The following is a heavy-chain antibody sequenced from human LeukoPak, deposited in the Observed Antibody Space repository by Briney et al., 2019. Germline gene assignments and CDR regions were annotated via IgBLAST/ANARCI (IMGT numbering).Heavy chain of an antibody. CDR1: GYTFTSYG. Sequence: ASVKVSCKASGYTFTSYGISWVRQAPGQGLEWMGWISGNNGNTNYAEQFQGRVTMTTDTSTSTAYMEMGSLRSDDTAVYFCARETTLVKGIMTGIYYYHMDVWGKGATVTVSS. V-gene: IGHV1-18*01. J-gene: IGHJ6*03. CDR3: ARETTLVKGIMTGIYYYHMDV. D-gene: IGHD3-10*01. CDR2: ISGNNGNT.